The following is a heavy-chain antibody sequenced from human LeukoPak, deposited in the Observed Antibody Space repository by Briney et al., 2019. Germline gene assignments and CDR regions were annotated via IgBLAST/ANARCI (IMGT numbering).Heavy chain of an antibody. J-gene: IGHJ4*02. V-gene: IGHV3-53*01. CDR2: IYSGGST. Sequence: VGSLKVSCAASGFTVSSNYMNWVRQAPGQGLEWVSVIYSGGSTYYAAYMMRRFTISRGDSTTTLYLQMNSLRGAETSVSYYAGCLYGCNAASDYWGQGTLVTVSS. CDR1: GFTVSSNY. D-gene: IGHD3-10*01. CDR3: AGCLYGCNAASDY.